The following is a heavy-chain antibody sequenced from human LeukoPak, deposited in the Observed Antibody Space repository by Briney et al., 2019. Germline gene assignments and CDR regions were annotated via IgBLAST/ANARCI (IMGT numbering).Heavy chain of an antibody. Sequence: ASVKVSCKASGYTLTSYYMHWVRQAPGQGLEWMGIINPSGGSTSYAQKFQGRVTMTRDTSTSTVYMELSSLRSEDTAVYYCARGGRDGYNYNLSHYWGQGTLVTVSS. CDR1: GYTLTSYY. J-gene: IGHJ4*02. CDR3: ARGGRDGYNYNLSHY. D-gene: IGHD5-24*01. CDR2: INPSGGST. V-gene: IGHV1-46*01.